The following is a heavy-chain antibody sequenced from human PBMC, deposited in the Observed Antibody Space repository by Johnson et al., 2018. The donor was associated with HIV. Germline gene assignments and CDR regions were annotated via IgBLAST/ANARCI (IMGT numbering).Heavy chain of an antibody. J-gene: IGHJ3*02. V-gene: IGHV3-66*01. CDR2: IYSGGRT. Sequence: VQLVESGGGLVQPGGSLRLSCAASGFTSSSNYMSWVRQAPGKGLEWVSIIYSGGRTYYADSVTGRFTISRDNSKNTLYLQMNSLRAEDTAVYYCARDGTRYYYDSSGSRGTFDIWGQGTMVTVSS. CDR1: GFTSSSNY. D-gene: IGHD3-22*01. CDR3: ARDGTRYYYDSSGSRGTFDI.